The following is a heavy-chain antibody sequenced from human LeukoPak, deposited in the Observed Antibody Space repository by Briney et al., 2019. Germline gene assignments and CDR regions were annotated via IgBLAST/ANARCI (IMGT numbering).Heavy chain of an antibody. D-gene: IGHD3-22*01. CDR2: ISAYYGNT. Sequence: ASVKVSCKASGYTFTSYGISWVRQAPGQGLEGMGLISAYYGNTNYAQKLKGRVTMTTDTSTSTAYMELRSLRSDDTAVYYCARDESTRSSGYGPYYYYYMDVWGKGTTVTVSS. CDR1: GYTFTSYG. CDR3: ARDESTRSSGYGPYYYYYMDV. J-gene: IGHJ6*03. V-gene: IGHV1-18*01.